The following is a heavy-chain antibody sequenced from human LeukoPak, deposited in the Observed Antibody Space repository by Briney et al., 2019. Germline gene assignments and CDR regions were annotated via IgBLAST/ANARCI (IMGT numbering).Heavy chain of an antibody. Sequence: SETLSLTCTVSGGSISSSTYYWGWIRQPPGQGLEWIGSINYSGSIYYNPSLKSRVTISVDTSKNLFSLKLSSVTAADTAVYFCARRLGGSGTYYFDYWGQGTLVTVSS. CDR1: GGSISSSTYY. CDR2: INYSGSI. CDR3: ARRLGGSGTYYFDY. V-gene: IGHV4-39*01. J-gene: IGHJ4*02. D-gene: IGHD3-10*01.